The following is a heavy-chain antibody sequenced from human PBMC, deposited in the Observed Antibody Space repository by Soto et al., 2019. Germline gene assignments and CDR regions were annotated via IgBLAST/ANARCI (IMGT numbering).Heavy chain of an antibody. D-gene: IGHD3-3*01. CDR2: ISGSGGST. CDR3: AKDGRFLEWLLINYYGMDV. J-gene: IGHJ6*02. Sequence: PGGSLRLSCAASGFTFGSHWMSWVRQAPGKGLEWVSAISGSGGSTYYADSVKGRFTISRDNSKNTLYLQMNSLRAEDTAVYYCAKDGRFLEWLLINYYGMDVWGQGTTVTVSS. V-gene: IGHV3-23*01. CDR1: GFTFGSHW.